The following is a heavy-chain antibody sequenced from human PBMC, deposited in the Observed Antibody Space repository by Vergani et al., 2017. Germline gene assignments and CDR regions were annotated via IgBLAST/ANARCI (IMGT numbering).Heavy chain of an antibody. CDR2: IKSDGSIT. CDR3: AKDGRENSDYGYFDY. CDR1: GFSFNSYW. V-gene: IGHV3-74*03. J-gene: IGHJ4*02. Sequence: DVHLAESGGGFFQPGGSLRLSCSASGFSFNSYWMHWVRQVPGKGLLWVSRIKSDGSITAYADSVKGRFTISRYTSKKTLSLQMRSLRADDTAVYYCAKDGRENSDYGYFDYWGQGTLVTVSS. D-gene: IGHD4-17*01.